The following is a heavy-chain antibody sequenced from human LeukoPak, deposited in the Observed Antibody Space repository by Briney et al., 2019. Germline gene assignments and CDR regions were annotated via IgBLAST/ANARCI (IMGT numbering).Heavy chain of an antibody. CDR2: IYYSGST. J-gene: IGHJ4*02. V-gene: IGHV4-59*01. D-gene: IGHD1-26*01. CDR3: ARGLKEGGEGWELRYQFDY. CDR1: GGSISSYY. Sequence: PSETLSLTCTVSGGSISSYYWSWIRQPPGKGLEWIGYIYYSGSTNYNPSLKSRVTISVDTSKNQFSLKLSSVTAADTAVYYCARGLKEGGEGWELRYQFDYWGQGTLVTVSS.